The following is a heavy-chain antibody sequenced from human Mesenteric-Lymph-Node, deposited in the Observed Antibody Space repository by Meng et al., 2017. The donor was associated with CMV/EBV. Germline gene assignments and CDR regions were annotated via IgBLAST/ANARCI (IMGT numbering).Heavy chain of an antibody. D-gene: IGHD3-9*01. V-gene: IGHV4-34*01. CDR1: SVSKYE. Sequence: SVSKYEGTWDRQPPGKGLEGIGEIKHSGSTNYNPSLKSRVTISVDTSKNQFFLRLSSVTAADTAVYYCARGPTLNYDILTGYYYFDYWGQGTLVTVSS. CDR2: IKHSGST. J-gene: IGHJ4*02. CDR3: ARGPTLNYDILTGYYYFDY.